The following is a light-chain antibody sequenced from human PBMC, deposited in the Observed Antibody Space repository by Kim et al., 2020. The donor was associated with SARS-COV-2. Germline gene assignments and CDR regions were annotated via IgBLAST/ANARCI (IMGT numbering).Light chain of an antibody. Sequence: LSPGERATLSCRASQSVSSYYLAWYQQKPGQAPRLLIYGTSSRATGIPDRFSGSGSGTDFTLTISRLEPEDFAVYFCQQYGNSPFTFGPGTKVDIK. CDR1: QSVSSYY. V-gene: IGKV3-20*01. CDR2: GTS. CDR3: QQYGNSPFT. J-gene: IGKJ3*01.